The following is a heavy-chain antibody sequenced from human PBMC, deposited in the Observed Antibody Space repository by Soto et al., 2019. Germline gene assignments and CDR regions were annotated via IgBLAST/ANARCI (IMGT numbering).Heavy chain of an antibody. CDR2: IRYDGSSK. V-gene: IGHV3-30*04. D-gene: IGHD3-3*01. J-gene: IGHJ4*02. CDR3: ARDKRDLRFLEWSYYFDY. CDR1: GFTFSSYA. Sequence: RISCAASGFTFSSYAMSWVRQAPGKGLEWVSLIRYDGSSKYYADSVKGRFTISRDNSKNTLYLQMNSLRAEDTAVYYCARDKRDLRFLEWSYYFDYWGQGTLVTVSS.